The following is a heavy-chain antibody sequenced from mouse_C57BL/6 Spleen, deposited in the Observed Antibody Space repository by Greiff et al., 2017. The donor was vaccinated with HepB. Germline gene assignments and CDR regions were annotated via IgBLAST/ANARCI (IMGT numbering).Heavy chain of an antibody. CDR1: GYAFSSSW. D-gene: IGHD3-3*01. J-gene: IGHJ2*01. V-gene: IGHV1-82*01. CDR2: IYPGDGDT. CDR3: ARSSRDGIDY. Sequence: VQLQESGPELVKPGASVKISCKASGYAFSSSWMNWVKQRPGKGLEWIGRIYPGDGDTNYNGKFKGKATLTADKSSSTAYMQLSSLKSEDSAVYFCARSSRDGIDYWGQGTTLTVSS.